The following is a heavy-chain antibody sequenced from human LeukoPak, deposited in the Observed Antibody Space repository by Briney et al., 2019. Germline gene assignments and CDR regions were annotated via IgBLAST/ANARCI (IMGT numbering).Heavy chain of an antibody. J-gene: IGHJ5*02. V-gene: IGHV1-69*13. CDR3: ARGTSCSGGSCYANWFDP. CDR1: GGTFISYA. CDR2: IIPIFGTA. Sequence: GASVKVSCKASGGTFISYAISWVRQAPGQGLEWMGGIIPIFGTANYAQKFQGRVTITADESTSTAYMELSSLRSEDTAVYYCARGTSCSGGSCYANWFDPWGQGTLVTVSS. D-gene: IGHD2-15*01.